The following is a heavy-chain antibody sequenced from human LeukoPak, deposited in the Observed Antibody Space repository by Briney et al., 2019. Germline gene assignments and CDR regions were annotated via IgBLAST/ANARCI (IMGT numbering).Heavy chain of an antibody. CDR3: ARGLAVAGDGSWFDP. J-gene: IGHJ5*02. CDR2: ISSSGSTI. V-gene: IGHV3-48*03. Sequence: GGSLRLSCAASGFTFSSYEMNWVRQAPGKGLEWVSYISSSGSTIYYADSVKDRFTISRDNAKNSLYLQMNSLRAEDTAVYYCARGLAVAGDGSWFDPWGQGTLVTVSS. CDR1: GFTFSSYE. D-gene: IGHD6-19*01.